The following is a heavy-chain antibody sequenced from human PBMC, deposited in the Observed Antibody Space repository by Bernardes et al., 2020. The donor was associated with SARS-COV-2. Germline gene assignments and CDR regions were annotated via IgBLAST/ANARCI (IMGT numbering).Heavy chain of an antibody. Sequence: ASVKVSCKASGYSFINYGVSWVRQAPGQGLEWMGWISTYNGNAKFGQKFQDRFTMTTDTSTSTAYMELRNLRSDDTAFYFCARDPQKYYYVSSQASYFDYWGQGTLVTVSS. D-gene: IGHD3-22*01. V-gene: IGHV1-18*01. CDR3: ARDPQKYYYVSSQASYFDY. CDR2: ISTYNGNA. J-gene: IGHJ4*02. CDR1: GYSFINYG.